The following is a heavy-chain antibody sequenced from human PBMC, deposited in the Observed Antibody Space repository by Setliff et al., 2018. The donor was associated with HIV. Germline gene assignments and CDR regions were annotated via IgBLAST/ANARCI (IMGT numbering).Heavy chain of an antibody. CDR2: IHYSGNT. J-gene: IGHJ4*02. D-gene: IGHD3-3*01. CDR3: ARGGLGVVTSFDS. V-gene: IGHV4-31*03. Sequence: SETLSLICTVSGGSISSGGYYWSWIRQHPGKGLEWIGYIHYSGNTYNNPSLNSRISISVDMSKNKFSLKLSSLTAADTAVYYCARGGLGVVTSFDSWGPGTLVTVSS. CDR1: GGSISSGGYY.